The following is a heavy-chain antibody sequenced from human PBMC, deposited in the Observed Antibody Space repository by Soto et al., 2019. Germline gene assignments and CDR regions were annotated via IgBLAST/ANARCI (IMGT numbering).Heavy chain of an antibody. CDR1: GFTFSDYY. V-gene: IGHV3-11*01. CDR3: ATKGGGFYFGFDP. J-gene: IGHJ5*02. Sequence: GGSLRLSCAASGFTFSDYYMSWIRQAPGKGLEWASYISSGGTTIYYADSVKGRFTISRDDAKNSLYLQMNSLRPEDTAVYFCATKGGGFYFGFDPWGQGTLVTVSS. CDR2: ISSGGTTI. D-gene: IGHD3-22*01.